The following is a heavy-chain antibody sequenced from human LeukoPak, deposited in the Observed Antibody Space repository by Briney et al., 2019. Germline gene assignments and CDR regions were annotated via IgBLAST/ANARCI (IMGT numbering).Heavy chain of an antibody. V-gene: IGHV3-7*03. CDR3: ATYSGARHKTFDY. CDR1: GFTFSSYW. D-gene: IGHD1-26*01. J-gene: IGHJ4*02. Sequence: GGSLRLSCAASGFTFSSYWMHWVRQAPGKGLEWVANIKEDESEKDYVDSVKGRFTISRDNAKNSLYLQMSSLRAEDTAMYYCATYSGARHKTFDYWGQGTLVTVSS. CDR2: IKEDESEK.